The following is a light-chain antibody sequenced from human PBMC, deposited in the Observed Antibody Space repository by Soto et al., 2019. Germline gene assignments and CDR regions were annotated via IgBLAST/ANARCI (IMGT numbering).Light chain of an antibody. V-gene: IGLV2-14*03. CDR1: SSDFGGYNY. CDR3: SSYTSSSTYVV. Sequence: QSVLTQPASVSGSPGQSITISCTGTSSDFGGYNYVSWYQQHPGKAPKLMIYDVINRPSGVSNRFSGSKSGNSASLTISGFQAEDEADYYCSSYTSSSTYVVFGGGTQLTVL. J-gene: IGLJ2*01. CDR2: DVI.